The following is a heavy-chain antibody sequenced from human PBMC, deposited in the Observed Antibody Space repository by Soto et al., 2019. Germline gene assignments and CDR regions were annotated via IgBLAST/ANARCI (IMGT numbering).Heavy chain of an antibody. J-gene: IGHJ4*02. CDR2: ISVYNGNT. CDR3: ARAGQYYDASCYAD. V-gene: IGHV1-18*01. CDR1: GYSFATSG. D-gene: IGHD3-22*01. Sequence: QVQLVQSGTEVKKPGASIKVSCKASGYSFATSGMTWVRQAPGQGLEWMGWISVYNGNTNYDQKLQDRVTMTTDTSTNTAYLEVRNLRSDDTAVYYCARAGQYYDASCYADWGQGTLVTVS.